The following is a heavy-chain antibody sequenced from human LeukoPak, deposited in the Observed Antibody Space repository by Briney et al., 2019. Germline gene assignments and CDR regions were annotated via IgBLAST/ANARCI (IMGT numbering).Heavy chain of an antibody. CDR3: ARGGRPDY. V-gene: IGHV3-7*01. Sequence: GGSLRLSCATSGFTFSSSWMSWVRQAPGKGLECVANIKEDGREKYYVDSVKGRFTTSRDNAKNSLYLQMSSLRAEDTAVYYCARGGRPDYWGQGTLVTVSS. CDR1: GFTFSSSW. D-gene: IGHD3-10*01. CDR2: IKEDGREK. J-gene: IGHJ4*02.